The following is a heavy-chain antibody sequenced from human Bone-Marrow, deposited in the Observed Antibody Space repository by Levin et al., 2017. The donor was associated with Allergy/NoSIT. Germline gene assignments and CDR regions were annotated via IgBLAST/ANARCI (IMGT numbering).Heavy chain of an antibody. J-gene: IGHJ4*02. CDR3: AGSESSFPYFNY. CDR1: GFTFSSSV. Sequence: KISCKASGFTFSSSVVQWVRQARGQRLEWIGWIAVGSGSTKYAQKFRETVTISRDMSTSTAYMEMSSLRSDDTAVYYCAGSESSFPYFNYWGQGTLVRVSS. CDR2: IAVGSGST. V-gene: IGHV1-58*01. D-gene: IGHD3-10*01.